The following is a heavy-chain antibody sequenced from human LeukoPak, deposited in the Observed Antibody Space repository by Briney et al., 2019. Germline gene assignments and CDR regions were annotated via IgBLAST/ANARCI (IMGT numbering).Heavy chain of an antibody. Sequence: GGSLRLSCAASGFNFIDYTMNWVRQAPGKGLEWVSSITSTGRYMFYADSLKGRFTISRDNAKKSLYLQMNSLRAEDTAVYYCARLRNVGGNPHPFNVWGQGTTVTVSS. CDR2: ITSTGRYM. V-gene: IGHV3-21*01. CDR3: ARLRNVGGNPHPFNV. J-gene: IGHJ3*01. D-gene: IGHD4-23*01. CDR1: GFNFIDYT.